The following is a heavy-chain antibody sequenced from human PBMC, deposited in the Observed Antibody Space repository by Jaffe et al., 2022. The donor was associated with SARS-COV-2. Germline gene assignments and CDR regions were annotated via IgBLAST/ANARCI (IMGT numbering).Heavy chain of an antibody. CDR1: GYSFTTYW. CDR3: ARSGYGDQFWYFDL. Sequence: EVRLVQSGAEVRKPGDSLKISCKGSGYSFTTYWTGWVRQMPGKGLEWMGIIYPGDSDTRYSPSFQGQVTISADKSINTAYVQWDSLKASDTAIYFCARSGYGDQFWYFDLWGRGTPVTVSS. CDR2: IYPGDSDT. D-gene: IGHD4-17*01. V-gene: IGHV5-51*01. J-gene: IGHJ2*01.